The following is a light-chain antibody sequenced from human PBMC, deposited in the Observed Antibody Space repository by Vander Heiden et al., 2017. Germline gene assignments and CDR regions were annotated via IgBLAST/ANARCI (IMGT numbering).Light chain of an antibody. CDR2: DVS. V-gene: IGLV2-14*03. Sequence: QSALTQPASAYRSPGQSITISGTGTSSDVGGYNYGSWYQQHPGKAPKLMIYDVSNRPSGVSNRFSGSKSGNTASLTISGLQAEDEADYYCSSYTSSSTPLVFGGGTKLTVL. CDR3: SSYTSSSTPLV. J-gene: IGLJ3*02. CDR1: SSDVGGYNY.